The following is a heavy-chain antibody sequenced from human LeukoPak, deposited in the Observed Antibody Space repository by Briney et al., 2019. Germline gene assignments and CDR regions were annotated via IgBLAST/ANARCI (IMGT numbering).Heavy chain of an antibody. CDR1: GGSISSGSYY. V-gene: IGHV4-39*01. Sequence: SETLSLTCTVSGGSISSGSYYWGWIRQPPGKGLEWIGNIYYSGSTYYNPSLKSRATISVDTSKNQFSLKLSSVTAADTAVYYCASYYSGYFDYWGQGTLVTVSS. D-gene: IGHD4-11*01. CDR3: ASYYSGYFDY. CDR2: IYYSGST. J-gene: IGHJ4*02.